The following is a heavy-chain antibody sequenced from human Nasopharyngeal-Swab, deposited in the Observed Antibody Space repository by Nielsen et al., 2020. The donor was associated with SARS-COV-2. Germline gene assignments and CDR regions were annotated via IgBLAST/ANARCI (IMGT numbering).Heavy chain of an antibody. CDR1: GFTFSSYG. CDR2: ISYDGSNK. J-gene: IGHJ5*02. CDR3: AKGTTTMVRGVIGWFDP. D-gene: IGHD3-10*01. V-gene: IGHV3-30*18. Sequence: GGSLRLSCAASGFTFSSYGMHWVRQAPGKGLEWVAVISYDGSNKYYADSVKGRFTISRDNSKNTLYLQMNSLRAEDTAVYYCAKGTTTMVRGVIGWFDPWGQGTLVTVSS.